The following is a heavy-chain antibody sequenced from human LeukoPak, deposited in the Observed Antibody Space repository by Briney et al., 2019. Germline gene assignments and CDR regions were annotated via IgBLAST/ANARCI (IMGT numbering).Heavy chain of an antibody. J-gene: IGHJ6*02. CDR1: GGSFSGYY. CDR2: INLSVST. V-gene: IGHV4-34*01. CDR3: ARVRRCVVVVTAAISISTYGMDV. Sequence: AETLSLACAVYGGSFSGYYWSWIRQPPRKGLEWTAEINLSVSTNYNPTLKNRVTISVNTSKCQSSLKLSSVTAATTAVYYCARVRRCVVVVTAAISISTYGMDVWGQGTTVTVSS. D-gene: IGHD2-2*01.